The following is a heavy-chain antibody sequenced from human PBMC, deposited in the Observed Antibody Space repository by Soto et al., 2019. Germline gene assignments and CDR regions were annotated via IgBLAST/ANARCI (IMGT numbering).Heavy chain of an antibody. J-gene: IGHJ6*02. CDR2: INHSGST. CDR3: ARGLQVVPAAITYYYGMDV. CDR1: GGSFSGYY. V-gene: IGHV4-34*01. Sequence: QVQLQQWGAGLLKPSETLSLTCAVYGGSFSGYYWSWIRQPPGKGLEGIGEINHSGSTNYNPSLKSRVTISVDTSKNQFSLKLSSVTAADTAVYYCARGLQVVPAAITYYYGMDVWGQGTTVTVSS. D-gene: IGHD2-2*01.